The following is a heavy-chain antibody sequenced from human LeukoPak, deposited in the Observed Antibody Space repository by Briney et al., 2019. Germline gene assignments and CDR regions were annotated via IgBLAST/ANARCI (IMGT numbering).Heavy chain of an antibody. CDR2: IGVLGDT. Sequence: SGGSLRLSCAASGFTFSDYDFLWVRQTTGKGLEWVSGIGVLGDTYYPGSVKGRFTISRENAKNSLYLQMNSLRAGDTAVYYCAREFCGSASKCSGGYFFDLWGRGILVTVSS. V-gene: IGHV3-13*01. D-gene: IGHD1-26*01. CDR3: AREFCGSASKCSGGYFFDL. J-gene: IGHJ2*01. CDR1: GFTFSDYD.